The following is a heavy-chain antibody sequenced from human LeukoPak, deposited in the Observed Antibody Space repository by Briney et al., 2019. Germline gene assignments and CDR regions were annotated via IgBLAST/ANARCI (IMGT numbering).Heavy chain of an antibody. CDR2: ISAYNGNT. CDR3: ARDIERTYYDFWSRFDY. Sequence: GASVKVSCKASGYTFTSYGISWVRQAPGQGLEWMGWISAYNGNTNYAQKLQGRVTMTTDTSTSTAYMELRSLRSDDTAVYYCARDIERTYYDFWSRFDYWGQGTLVTVSS. V-gene: IGHV1-18*01. J-gene: IGHJ4*02. D-gene: IGHD3-3*01. CDR1: GYTFTSYG.